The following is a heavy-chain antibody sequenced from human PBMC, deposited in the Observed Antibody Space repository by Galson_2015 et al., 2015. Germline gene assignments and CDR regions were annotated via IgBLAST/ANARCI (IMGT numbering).Heavy chain of an antibody. J-gene: IGHJ4*02. CDR1: GFTFSNAW. D-gene: IGHD5-12*01. CDR3: TTDRGYSGYDLRYYFDY. CDR2: IKSKTDGGTT. Sequence: SLRLSCAASGFTFSNAWMSWVRQAPGKGLEWVGRIKSKTDGGTTDYAAPVKGRSTISRDDSKNTLYLQMNSLKTEDTAVYYCTTDRGYSGYDLRYYFDYWGQGTLVTVSS. V-gene: IGHV3-15*01.